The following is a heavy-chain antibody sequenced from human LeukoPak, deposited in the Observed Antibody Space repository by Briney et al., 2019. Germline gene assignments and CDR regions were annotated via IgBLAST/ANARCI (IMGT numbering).Heavy chain of an antibody. CDR3: ARSTTHPYYNYMDV. D-gene: IGHD4-17*01. J-gene: IGHJ6*03. CDR2: INSDGSTT. Sequence: GGSLRLSCAASGFTFSSYWMHWVRQAPGEGLVWVSRINSDGSTTTYADSVKGRFTISRDNAKNTLYLQMNSLRVEDTAVYYCARSTTHPYYNYMDVWGRGTTVTLSS. CDR1: GFTFSSYW. V-gene: IGHV3-74*01.